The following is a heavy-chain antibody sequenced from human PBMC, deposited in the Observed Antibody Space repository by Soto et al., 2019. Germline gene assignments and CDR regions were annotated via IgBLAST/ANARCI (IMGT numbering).Heavy chain of an antibody. CDR1: GFTFSSYA. CDR3: AKDLDDYIWGSYRRGSYFDY. Sequence: EVQLLESGGGLVQPGGSLRLSCAASGFTFSSYAMSWVRQAPGNGLEWVSAISGSGGSTYYADSVKGRFTISRDNSKNTLYLQMNSLRAEDTAVYYCAKDLDDYIWGSYRRGSYFDYWGQGTLVTVSS. CDR2: ISGSGGST. J-gene: IGHJ4*02. D-gene: IGHD3-16*02. V-gene: IGHV3-23*01.